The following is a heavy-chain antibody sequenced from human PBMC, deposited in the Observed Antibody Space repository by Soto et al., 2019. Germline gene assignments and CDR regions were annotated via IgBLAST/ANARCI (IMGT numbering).Heavy chain of an antibody. J-gene: IGHJ4*02. CDR3: ARDRCSSTSCADPTYYFDY. D-gene: IGHD2-2*01. CDR1: GYTFTGYY. Sequence: ASVKVSCKASGYTFTGYYMHWVRQAPGQGLEWMGWINPNSGGTNYAQKFQGWVTMTRDTSISTAYMELSRLRSDDTAVYYCARDRCSSTSCADPTYYFDYWGQGTLVTVSS. CDR2: INPNSGGT. V-gene: IGHV1-2*04.